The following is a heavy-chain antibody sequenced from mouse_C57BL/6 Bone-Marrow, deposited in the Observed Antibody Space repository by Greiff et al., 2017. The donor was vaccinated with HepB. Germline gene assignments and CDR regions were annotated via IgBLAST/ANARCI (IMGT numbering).Heavy chain of an antibody. V-gene: IGHV1-39*01. D-gene: IGHD2-4*01. J-gene: IGHJ2*01. CDR2: INPNYGTT. CDR3: ATYDYDRAYYFDY. CDR1: GYSFTDYN. Sequence: EVQLLQSGPELVKPGASVKISCKASGYSFTDYNMNWVKQSHGKSLEWIGVINPNYGTTSYQQKFKGMATLTVDQSSSTAYMQLNSLTSEDSAVYYCATYDYDRAYYFDYWGQGTTLTVAS.